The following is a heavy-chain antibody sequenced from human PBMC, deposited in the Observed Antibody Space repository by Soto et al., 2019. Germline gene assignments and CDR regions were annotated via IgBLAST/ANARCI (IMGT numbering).Heavy chain of an antibody. CDR3: ARLAPALKYCGNNSYRLDF. CDR2: IIPILGIA. J-gene: IGHJ4*02. CDR1: GGTFSSYT. D-gene: IGHD5-18*01. V-gene: IGHV1-69*02. Sequence: SVKVSCKASGGTFSSYTISWVRQAPGQGLEWMGRIIPILGIANYAQKFQGRVTITADKSTSTAYMELSSLRSEDTAVYYCARLAPALKYCGNNSYRLDFWGQGTPVTVSS.